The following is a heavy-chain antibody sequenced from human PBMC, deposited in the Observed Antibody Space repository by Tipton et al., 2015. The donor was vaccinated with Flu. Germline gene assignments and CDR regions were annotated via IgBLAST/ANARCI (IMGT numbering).Heavy chain of an antibody. D-gene: IGHD1-26*01. Sequence: SLRLSCAASGFTFDDYAMHWVRQAPGKGLEWVSGISWNSGSIGYADSVKGRFTISRDNAKNSLYLQMNSLRAEDTAVYYCARDSGSYYYYYYYGMDVWGQGTTVTVSS. CDR2: ISWNSGSI. V-gene: IGHV3-9*01. J-gene: IGHJ6*02. CDR3: ARDSGSYYYYYYYGMDV. CDR1: GFTFDDYA.